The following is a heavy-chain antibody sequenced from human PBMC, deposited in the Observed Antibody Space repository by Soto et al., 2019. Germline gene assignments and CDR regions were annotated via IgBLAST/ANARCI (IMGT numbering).Heavy chain of an antibody. CDR1: GGTFSSYA. CDR3: ARRPIAARPKYYYGMDV. CDR2: IIPIFGTA. V-gene: IGHV1-69*13. Sequence: GASVKVSCKASGGTFSSYAISWVRQAPGQGLEWMGGIIPIFGTANYAQKFQGRVTITADESTSTAYMELSSLRSEDTAVYYCARRPIAARPKYYYGMDVWGQGTTVTVSS. J-gene: IGHJ6*02. D-gene: IGHD6-6*01.